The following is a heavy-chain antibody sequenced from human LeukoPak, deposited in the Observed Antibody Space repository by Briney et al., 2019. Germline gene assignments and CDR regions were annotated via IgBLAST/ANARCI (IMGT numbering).Heavy chain of an antibody. V-gene: IGHV3-21*01. D-gene: IGHD3-10*01. CDR3: ARSPFGFFDY. CDR1: GFTFSSYS. J-gene: IGHJ4*02. Sequence: GGSLRLSCAASGFTFSSYSMNWVRQAPGKGLEWVSSISSSSSYIYYADSVKGRFTISRDNAKNSLYLQMNSLRAEDTAVCYCARSPFGFFDYWGQGTLVTVSS. CDR2: ISSSSSYI.